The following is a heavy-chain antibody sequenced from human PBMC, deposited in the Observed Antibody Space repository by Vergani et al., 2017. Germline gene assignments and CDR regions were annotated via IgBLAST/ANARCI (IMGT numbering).Heavy chain of an antibody. V-gene: IGHV3-30-3*01. CDR3: VRDRGLCAGGRCYTEAWDY. J-gene: IGHJ4*02. CDR2: ISFDGTNE. CDR1: GFALNRHA. Sequence: QVQLVESGGGVVQPGTSLRLSCVVSGFALNRHAMYWVRQAPGKGLEWVVGISFDGTNEYYPDLVKGRVTISRDIAKNTLYLQGRSLRLEDTGVYHCVRDRGLCAGGRCYTEAWDYWGQGTPVTVSS. D-gene: IGHD2-2*02.